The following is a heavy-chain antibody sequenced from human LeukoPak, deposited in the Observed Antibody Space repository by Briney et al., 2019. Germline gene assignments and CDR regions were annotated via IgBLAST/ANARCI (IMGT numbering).Heavy chain of an antibody. V-gene: IGHV1-8*03. D-gene: IGHD3-10*01. CDR2: MNPNSGNT. CDR1: GYTFTSYD. J-gene: IGHJ4*02. CDR3: AKDDYYGSGSYYKPFDY. Sequence: ASVKVSCKASGYTFTSYDINWVRQATGQGLEWMGWMNPNSGNTGYAQKFQGRVTITRNTSISTAYMELSSLRSEDTAVYYCAKDDYYGSGSYYKPFDYWGQGTLVTVSS.